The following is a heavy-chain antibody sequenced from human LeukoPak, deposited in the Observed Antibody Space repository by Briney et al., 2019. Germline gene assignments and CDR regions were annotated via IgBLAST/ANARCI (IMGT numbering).Heavy chain of an antibody. Sequence: GRSLRLSCAASGFTFSSYEMNWVRQAPGKGLEWVAAISNSGGNTYYADSVKGRFTISRDNSNSTLFLQMYSLRAEDTALYYCTRGTGIARPDYWGQGTLVTVSS. CDR2: ISNSGGNT. J-gene: IGHJ4*02. D-gene: IGHD6-6*01. CDR3: TRGTGIARPDY. CDR1: GFTFSSYE. V-gene: IGHV3-23*01.